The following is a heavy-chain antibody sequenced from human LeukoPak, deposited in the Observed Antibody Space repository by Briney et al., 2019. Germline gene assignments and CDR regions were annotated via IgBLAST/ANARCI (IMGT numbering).Heavy chain of an antibody. CDR3: AREDGYCGGGNCHSYFDS. J-gene: IGHJ4*02. CDR1: GFTFSSYA. D-gene: IGHD2-15*01. Sequence: GGSLRLSCAASGFTFSSYAMSWVRQAPGKGLEWVAYIKKTGSETYYVDSVKGRFTITRDNTRNSLFLQMYSLRAEDTAVYFCAREDGYCGGGNCHSYFDSWGQGTLVTVSS. V-gene: IGHV3-7*01. CDR2: IKKTGSET.